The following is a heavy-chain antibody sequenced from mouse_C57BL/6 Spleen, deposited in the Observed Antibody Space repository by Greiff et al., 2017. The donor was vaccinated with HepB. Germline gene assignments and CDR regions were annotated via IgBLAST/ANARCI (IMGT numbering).Heavy chain of an antibody. D-gene: IGHD3-2*02. CDR2: INYDGSST. V-gene: IGHV5-16*01. Sequence: EVNVVESEGGLVQPGSSMKLSCTASGFTFSDYYMAWVCQVPEKGLEWVANINYDGSSTYYLDSLKSRFIISRDNAKNILYLQMSSLKSEDTATYYCARETAQASFAYWGQGTLVTVSA. CDR3: ARETAQASFAY. J-gene: IGHJ3*01. CDR1: GFTFSDYY.